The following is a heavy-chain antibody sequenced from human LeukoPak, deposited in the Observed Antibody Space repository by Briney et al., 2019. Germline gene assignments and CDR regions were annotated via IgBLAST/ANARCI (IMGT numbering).Heavy chain of an antibody. J-gene: IGHJ3*02. CDR1: GSSISSGGYY. V-gene: IGHV4-31*03. CDR3: ARVGSGRDGYKGAFDI. D-gene: IGHD5-24*01. Sequence: SETLPLTCTVSGSSISSGGYYWSWIRQHPGKGLEWIGYIYYSGSTYYNPSLKSRVTISVDTSKNQFSLKLSSVTAADTAVYYCARVGSGRDGYKGAFDIWGQGTMVTVSS. CDR2: IYYSGST.